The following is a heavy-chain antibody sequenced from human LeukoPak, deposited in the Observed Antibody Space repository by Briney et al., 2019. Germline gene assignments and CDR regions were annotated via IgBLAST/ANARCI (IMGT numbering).Heavy chain of an antibody. CDR3: ARDPYSGTYGNTYYYYMDV. CDR1: GFTFSSYW. D-gene: IGHD1-26*01. V-gene: IGHV3-7*01. Sequence: GGSLRLSCAASGFTFSSYWMSWVRQAPGKGLEWVANINQDGSEKYYVDSVKGRFTISRDNARNSLYLQMNSLRVEDTAVYYCARDPYSGTYGNTYYYYMDVWGKGTTVTISS. J-gene: IGHJ6*03. CDR2: INQDGSEK.